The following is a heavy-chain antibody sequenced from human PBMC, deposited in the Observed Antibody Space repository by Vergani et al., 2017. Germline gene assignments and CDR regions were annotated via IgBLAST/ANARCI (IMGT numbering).Heavy chain of an antibody. CDR3: VRDVRDSRT. CDR1: GFTFRHYS. Sequence: VQMVESGGGLVKPGGSLRLSCVASGFTFRHYSMNWVRQAPGKGLEWVSSISGNNDDVYYADSVKGRFTISRDNAKNSLYLDMSSLRAENTGLYYCVRDVRDSRTWGQGTLVAVSS. V-gene: IGHV3-21*01. CDR2: ISGNNDDV. J-gene: IGHJ3*01.